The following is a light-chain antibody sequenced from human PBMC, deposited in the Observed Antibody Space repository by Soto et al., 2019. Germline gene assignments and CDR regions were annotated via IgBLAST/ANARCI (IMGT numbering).Light chain of an antibody. CDR1: QSITTF. Sequence: DIQMTQSPSSLSPSVRDRVSIACRASQSITTFLNWYRHKPGEAPELLISDASTLQSGAPSRFSGSGSGTDFTLTISGLLPEDFATYYCHQLNNYPITFGQGTRLEIK. CDR3: HQLNNYPIT. J-gene: IGKJ5*01. V-gene: IGKV1-39*01. CDR2: DAS.